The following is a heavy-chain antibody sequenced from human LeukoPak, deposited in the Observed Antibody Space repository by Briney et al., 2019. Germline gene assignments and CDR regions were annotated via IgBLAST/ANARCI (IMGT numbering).Heavy chain of an antibody. J-gene: IGHJ6*02. D-gene: IGHD2-21*02. Sequence: PSETLSLTCAVYGGSFSGYYWSWIRQPPGKGLEWIGEINHSGSTNYNPSLKSRVTISVDTSKNQFSLKLSSVTAADTAVHYCARVGFGVRVTATKLYYYYYGMDVWGQGTTVTVSS. V-gene: IGHV4-34*01. CDR2: INHSGST. CDR3: ARVGFGVRVTATKLYYYYYGMDV. CDR1: GGSFSGYY.